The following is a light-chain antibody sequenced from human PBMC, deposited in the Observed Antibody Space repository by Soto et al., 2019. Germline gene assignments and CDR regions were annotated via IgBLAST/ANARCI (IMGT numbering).Light chain of an antibody. CDR1: QSVSSY. Sequence: EIVLTQSPATLSLSPGERATLSCRASQSVSSYLAWYQQKPGQAPRLLIYDASNRATGIPARFSGSGSGTDFTPTIGGLEPEDFAFYYCKHRHSGPPISTFGLGPNWISN. J-gene: IGKJ3*01. CDR2: DAS. CDR3: KHRHSGPPIST. V-gene: IGKV3-11*01.